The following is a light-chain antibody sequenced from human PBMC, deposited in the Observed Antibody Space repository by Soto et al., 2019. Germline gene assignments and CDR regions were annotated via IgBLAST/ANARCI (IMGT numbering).Light chain of an antibody. J-gene: IGLJ1*01. CDR2: DVT. CDR3: SSYAGSSNV. CDR1: SSDIGDYDY. Sequence: QAVVTQPASVSGSPGQSITISCTGTSSDIGDYDYVSWYQHLPGKAPKLLIFDVTHRPSGVSDRFSGSKSGNTASLTVSGLQAEDEADYYCSSYAGSSNVFGTGTKLTVL. V-gene: IGLV2-14*01.